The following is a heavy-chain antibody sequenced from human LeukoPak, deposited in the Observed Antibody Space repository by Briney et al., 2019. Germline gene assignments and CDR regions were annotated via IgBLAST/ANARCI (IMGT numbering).Heavy chain of an antibody. CDR1: GFTFSSYG. Sequence: GGSLRLSCAASGFTFSSYGMHWVRQAPGKGLEWVAFIRYDGSNEYYADSVKGRFTISRDNSKNTLYLQMNSLRAEDTAVYYCARSHYYDSSSFYYYYYVMDVWGQGTTVTVSS. CDR2: IRYDGSNE. J-gene: IGHJ6*02. D-gene: IGHD3-22*01. CDR3: ARSHYYDSSSFYYYYYVMDV. V-gene: IGHV3-30*02.